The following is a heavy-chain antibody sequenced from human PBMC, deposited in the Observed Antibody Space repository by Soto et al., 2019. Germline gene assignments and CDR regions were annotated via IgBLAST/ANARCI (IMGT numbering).Heavy chain of an antibody. CDR2: ISAYNGNT. J-gene: IGHJ4*02. CDR3: ARDACSGGSCYSGYYFDY. CDR1: GYTFTSYG. Sequence: ASVKVSCKASGYTFTSYGISWVRQAPGQGLEWMGWISAYNGNTNYAQKLQGRVTMTTDTSTSTAYMELRSLRSDDTAVYYCARDACSGGSCYSGYYFDYWGQGTLVTVSS. V-gene: IGHV1-18*01. D-gene: IGHD2-15*01.